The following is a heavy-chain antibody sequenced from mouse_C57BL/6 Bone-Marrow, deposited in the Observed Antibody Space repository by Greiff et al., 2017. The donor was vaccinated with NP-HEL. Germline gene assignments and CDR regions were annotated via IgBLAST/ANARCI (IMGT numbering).Heavy chain of an antibody. J-gene: IGHJ2*01. CDR3: TTQRQLRLNYFDY. V-gene: IGHV14-4*01. Sequence: EVQLQQSGAELVRPGASVKLSCTASGFNIKDDYMHWVKQRPEQGLEWIGWIDPENGDTEYASKFQGKATITADTSSNTAYLQLSSLTSEDTAVYYCTTQRQLRLNYFDYWGQGTTLTVSS. CDR1: GFNIKDDY. D-gene: IGHD3-2*02. CDR2: IDPENGDT.